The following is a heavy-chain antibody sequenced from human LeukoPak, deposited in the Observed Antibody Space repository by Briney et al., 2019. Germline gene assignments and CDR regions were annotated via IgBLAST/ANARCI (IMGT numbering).Heavy chain of an antibody. Sequence: GGSLRLSCAASRFTFSSYAMTWVRQAPGKGLEWVSSISGSGGITYYAASVKGRFTISRDNSKNTLYLQMNSLRAEDTAVYYCARDLSRYCSSTSCYGFDYWGQGTLVTVSS. CDR3: ARDLSRYCSSTSCYGFDY. CDR1: RFTFSSYA. D-gene: IGHD2-2*01. CDR2: ISGSGGIT. V-gene: IGHV3-23*01. J-gene: IGHJ4*02.